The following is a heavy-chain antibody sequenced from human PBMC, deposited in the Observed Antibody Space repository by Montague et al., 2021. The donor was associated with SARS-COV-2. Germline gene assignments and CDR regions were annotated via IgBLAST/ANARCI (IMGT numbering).Heavy chain of an antibody. CDR3: AKVGDILTGYSLINLDA. CDR2: IHSSGRGT. V-gene: IGHV3-23*03. J-gene: IGHJ5*02. Sequence: SLRLSCAASGLTLTSSPRGGRRHTRGKGRDCISVIHSSGRGTYYADSVQGRFTISRDNLKNTVYLQMNNLRDVDTAVYYCAKVGDILTGYSLINLDAWGQGTLVVVSS. D-gene: IGHD3-9*01. CDR1: GLTLTSSP.